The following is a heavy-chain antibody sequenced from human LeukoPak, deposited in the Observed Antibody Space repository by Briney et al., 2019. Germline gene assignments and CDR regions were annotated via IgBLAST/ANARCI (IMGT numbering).Heavy chain of an antibody. D-gene: IGHD2-2*01. V-gene: IGHV1-69*05. J-gene: IGHJ4*02. Sequence: GASVKVSCKASGYTFTSYDISWVRQAPGQGLEWMGGIIPIFGTANYAQKFQGRVTITTDESTSTAYMELSSLRSEDTAVYYCATSGYCSSTSCYDVDYWGQGTLVTVSS. CDR2: IIPIFGTA. CDR3: ATSGYCSSTSCYDVDY. CDR1: GYTFTSYD.